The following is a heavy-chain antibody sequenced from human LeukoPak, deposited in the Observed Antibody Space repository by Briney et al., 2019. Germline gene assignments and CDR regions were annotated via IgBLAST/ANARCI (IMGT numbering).Heavy chain of an antibody. Sequence: GGSLRLSCAASGFTFSSYAMHWVRQAPGKGLEWVAVISYDVSNKYYADSVKGRFTVSRDNSKNTLYLQMNSLSAEDTAVYYCAKNGDRGAYCSGGTCYPYYYHYMDVWGKGTTVTISS. V-gene: IGHV3-30*04. D-gene: IGHD2-15*01. CDR1: GFTFSSYA. CDR3: AKNGDRGAYCSGGTCYPYYYHYMDV. CDR2: ISYDVSNK. J-gene: IGHJ6*03.